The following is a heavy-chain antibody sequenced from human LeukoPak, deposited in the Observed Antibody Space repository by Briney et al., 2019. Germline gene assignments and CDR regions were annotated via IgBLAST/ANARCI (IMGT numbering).Heavy chain of an antibody. CDR1: GFTFSDYF. V-gene: IGHV3-74*01. J-gene: IGHJ6*02. CDR3: ARARGMDV. CDR2: MNSDGSST. Sequence: GGSLRLSCAASGFTFSDYFMSLIRQAPGKGLVWVSRMNSDGSSTSYADSVKGRFTISRDNAKNTLYLQMNSLRAEDTAVYYCARARGMDVWGQGTTVTVSS.